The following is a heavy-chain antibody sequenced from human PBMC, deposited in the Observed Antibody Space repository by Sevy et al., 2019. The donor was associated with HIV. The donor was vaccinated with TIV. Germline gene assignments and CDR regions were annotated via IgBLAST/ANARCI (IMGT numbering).Heavy chain of an antibody. J-gene: IGHJ3*02. V-gene: IGHV3-30*02. CDR3: AKDLKAEVAEGAFDI. D-gene: IGHD1-26*01. Sequence: GGSLRLSCAASGFIFSSYAMYWVRQPPGKGLEWLVSIRYDGSNKYYADSVKGRFTISRDNYKNKVNLQMNSLRGEDTAVYYCAKDLKAEVAEGAFDIWGQGTIVTVSS. CDR1: GFIFSSYA. CDR2: IRYDGSNK.